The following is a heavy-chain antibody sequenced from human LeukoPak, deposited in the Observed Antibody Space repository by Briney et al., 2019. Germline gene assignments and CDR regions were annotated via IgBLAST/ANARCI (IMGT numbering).Heavy chain of an antibody. CDR3: AKSDSSGTISRAYFDY. CDR2: ISWSNGRI. Sequence: GGSLRLSCAASGFSFEEYAMHWVRQAPGKGLEWVSGISWSNGRIIYADSVKGRFTISRDNAKNSVYLQMNGLRADDMALYYCAKSDSSGTISRAYFDYWGQGTLVTVSS. J-gene: IGHJ4*02. CDR1: GFSFEEYA. V-gene: IGHV3-9*03. D-gene: IGHD3-22*01.